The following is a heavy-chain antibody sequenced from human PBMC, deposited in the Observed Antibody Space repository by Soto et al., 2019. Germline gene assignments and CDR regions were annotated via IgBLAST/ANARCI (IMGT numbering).Heavy chain of an antibody. Sequence: GASLRLSCPASGFPFSSYSMNWVRQAPGKWLDWVSSISSSPSYIYYADSMKGRLTISRDNAKGSLYSLMIRLRAEETAVYYCARDPTGIASAAPGLCPYDFGGWAQGTVVTGSS. CDR1: GFPFSSYS. CDR2: ISSSPSYI. D-gene: IGHD6-13*01. CDR3: ARDPTGIASAAPGLCPYDFGG. V-gene: IGHV3-21*01. J-gene: IGHJ4*02.